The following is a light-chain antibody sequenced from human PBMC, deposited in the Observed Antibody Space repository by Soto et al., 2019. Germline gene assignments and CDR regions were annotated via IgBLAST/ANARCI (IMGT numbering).Light chain of an antibody. V-gene: IGKV3-15*01. CDR2: GAS. CDR3: QQYKNWPLT. J-gene: IGKJ4*01. CDR1: QNLNNR. Sequence: EIVVTQSPATLSVSAGERATLSCRASQNLNNRLVWYQQKPGQAPRLLIYGASTRATGIPARFSGSGSGTEFTLTINNLQSEDSAVYSCQQYKNWPLTFGGGTKVDIK.